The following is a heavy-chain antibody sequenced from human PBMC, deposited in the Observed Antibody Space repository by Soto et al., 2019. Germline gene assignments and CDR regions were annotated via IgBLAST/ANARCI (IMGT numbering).Heavy chain of an antibody. Sequence: ASVKVSCKASGYTFTRYGISWVRQAPGQRLEWMGWISGYNGYTHYAQKLQGRVTMTVDTTTTTAFMELTSLTSDDRAVYYCAKNGQPPYYYYGMDVWGQGTTVTVSS. J-gene: IGHJ6*02. D-gene: IGHD2-8*01. V-gene: IGHV1-18*01. CDR2: ISGYNGYT. CDR3: AKNGQPPYYYYGMDV. CDR1: GYTFTRYG.